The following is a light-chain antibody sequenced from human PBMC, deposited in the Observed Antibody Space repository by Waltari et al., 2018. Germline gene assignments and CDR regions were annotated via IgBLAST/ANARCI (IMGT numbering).Light chain of an antibody. J-gene: IGKJ2*01. V-gene: IGKV1-33*01. CDR1: QDISNS. CDR3: QQFYSTPYT. CDR2: DAA. Sequence: DIQMTQSPSSLSASVGDRSTITCQASQDISNSLNWYQQKPGKAPKVLIYDAANLESGVPSRFSGSGFGTDFTFTISSLQAEDVAVYYCQQFYSTPYTFGQGTKLEIK.